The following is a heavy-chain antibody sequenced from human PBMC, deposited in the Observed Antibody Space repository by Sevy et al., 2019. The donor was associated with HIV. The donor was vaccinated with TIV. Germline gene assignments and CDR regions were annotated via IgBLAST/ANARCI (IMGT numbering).Heavy chain of an antibody. J-gene: IGHJ5*02. Sequence: ASVKVSCKPSGYTFTTYGITWVRQAPGQGLEWMGWINTYNGNTNYAQKFQGRVTMTRDTSTSTAYMELRSLTSDDTAVYYCARKKNLAEPSDPWGQGTLVTVSS. D-gene: IGHD3-16*01. CDR3: ARKKNLAEPSDP. V-gene: IGHV1-18*01. CDR1: GYTFTTYG. CDR2: INTYNGNT.